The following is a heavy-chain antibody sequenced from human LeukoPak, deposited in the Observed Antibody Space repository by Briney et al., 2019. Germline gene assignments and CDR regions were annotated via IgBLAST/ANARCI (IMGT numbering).Heavy chain of an antibody. D-gene: IGHD6-13*01. CDR2: ISSSSSYI. CDR1: GFTFSSYS. V-gene: IGHV3-21*01. Sequence: PGGSLRLSCAASGFTFSSYSMNWVRQAPGKGLEWVSSISSSSSYIYYADSVKGRFTISRDNAKNSLYLQMNSLRAEDTAVYYCARRSRGRIAAAGTGPFDYWGQGTLVTVSS. CDR3: ARRSRGRIAAAGTGPFDY. J-gene: IGHJ4*02.